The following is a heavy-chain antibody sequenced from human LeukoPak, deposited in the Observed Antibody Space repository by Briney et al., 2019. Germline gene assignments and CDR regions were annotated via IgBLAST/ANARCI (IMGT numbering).Heavy chain of an antibody. Sequence: ASVKVSCKASGYTFTGYHMHWVRQAPGQGLEWMGRISPNSGDTNYAQKFQARVTITRDTSASTAYMELSSLRSEDTAVYYCARDPIGSRWPYYFDYWGQGTLVTVSS. CDR3: ARDPIGSRWPYYFDY. CDR2: ISPNSGDT. J-gene: IGHJ4*02. D-gene: IGHD6-13*01. V-gene: IGHV1-2*06. CDR1: GYTFTGYH.